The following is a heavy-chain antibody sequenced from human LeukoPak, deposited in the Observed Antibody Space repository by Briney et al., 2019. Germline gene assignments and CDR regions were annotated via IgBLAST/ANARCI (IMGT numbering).Heavy chain of an antibody. J-gene: IGHJ4*02. D-gene: IGHD3-16*02. CDR2: IHGDGIST. Sequence: PGGSLRLSCAASGFTFSTYLMHWVRQAPGKGLVWVSRIHGDGISTTYADSVKGRFTISRDNAKNSLYLQMNSLRAEDTALYHCASKNMITFGGVIVMSCLGPNWGQGTLVTVSS. CDR1: GFTFSTYL. CDR3: ASKNMITFGGVIVMSCLGPN. V-gene: IGHV3-74*01.